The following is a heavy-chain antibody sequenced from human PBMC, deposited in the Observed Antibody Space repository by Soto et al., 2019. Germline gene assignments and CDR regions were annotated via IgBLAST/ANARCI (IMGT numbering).Heavy chain of an antibody. D-gene: IGHD2-15*01. V-gene: IGHV4-61*01. CDR3: ARVPRSGGSSYYGLDV. J-gene: IGHJ6*02. CDR2: VSYSGT. CDR1: GDSVNSGYYY. Sequence: PSETLSLTCSVSGDSVNSGYYYWNWIRQPPGMRPEWIGYVSYSGTNYNPSLRSRLTISSDKSKNQFSLRLSSVTAADTAVYYCARVPRSGGSSYYGLDVWGQGILVTVSS.